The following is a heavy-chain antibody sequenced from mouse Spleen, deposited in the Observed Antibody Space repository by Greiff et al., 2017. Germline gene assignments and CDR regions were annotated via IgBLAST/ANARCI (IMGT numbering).Heavy chain of an antibody. J-gene: IGHJ2*01. Sequence: EVMLVESGGGLVKPGGSLKLSCAASGFTFSSYAMSWVRQTPEKRLEWVATISSGGSYTYYPDSVKGRFTISRDNAKNTLYLQMSSLRSEDTAMYYCASTYGNYFDYWGQGTTLTVSS. D-gene: IGHD2-10*02. CDR2: ISSGGSYT. CDR1: GFTFSSYA. CDR3: ASTYGNYFDY. V-gene: IGHV5-9-1*01.